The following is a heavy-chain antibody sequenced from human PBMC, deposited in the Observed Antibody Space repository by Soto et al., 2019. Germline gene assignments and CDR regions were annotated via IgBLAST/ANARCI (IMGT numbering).Heavy chain of an antibody. CDR2: ISGSGGST. D-gene: IGHD2-21*02. CDR1: GFTFRSYT. V-gene: IGHV3-23*01. J-gene: IGHJ5*02. CDR3: AKDLSGGDCP. Sequence: GSLRLSCAASGFTFRSYTMHWVRQAPGKGLEWVSAISGSGGSTYHADSVKGRFTISRDNSENTLYLQMNSLRVEDTAVYYCAKDLSGGDCPWGQGTLVTVSS.